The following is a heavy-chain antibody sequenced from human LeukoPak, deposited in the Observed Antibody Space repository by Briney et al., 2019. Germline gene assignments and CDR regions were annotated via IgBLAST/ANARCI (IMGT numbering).Heavy chain of an antibody. CDR1: GFYFNTYE. D-gene: IGHD1-26*01. Sequence: GGSLRLSCVASGFYFNTYEMTWVRQAPGKGLEWVSYIGGTGETIYYADSVKGRFTVSRDNAKNSVYLQMNSLRVEDTAVYYCARDAPYLVGATYFDYWGQGTLVTVSS. CDR2: IGGTGETI. J-gene: IGHJ4*02. V-gene: IGHV3-48*03. CDR3: ARDAPYLVGATYFDY.